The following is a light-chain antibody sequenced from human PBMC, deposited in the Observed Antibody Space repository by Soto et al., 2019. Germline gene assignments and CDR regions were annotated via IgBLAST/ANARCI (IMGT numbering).Light chain of an antibody. J-gene: IGKJ4*01. CDR3: QQTYSTPLT. Sequence: DIQMTQSPSSLSASVGGRVTITCRASQSITTYLNWYQQKPGKAPKLLIFGATALQSGVPSRFSGSGSGTDFTLSISSLQPEDFATYHCQQTYSTPLTFGGGTKVDI. CDR2: GAT. V-gene: IGKV1-39*01. CDR1: QSITTY.